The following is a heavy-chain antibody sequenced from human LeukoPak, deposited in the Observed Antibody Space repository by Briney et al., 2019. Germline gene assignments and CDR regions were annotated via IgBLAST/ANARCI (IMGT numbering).Heavy chain of an antibody. Sequence: SETLSLTCTVSGGSISSYYWSWIRQPPGKGLEWIGYIYYSGSTNYNPSLKSRVTISEDTSKNQFSLKLSSVTAADTAVYYCARGDRDFWSGYYTEYYYYGMDVWGQGTTVTVSS. V-gene: IGHV4-59*01. CDR3: ARGDRDFWSGYYTEYYYYGMDV. CDR2: IYYSGST. CDR1: GGSISSYY. D-gene: IGHD3-3*01. J-gene: IGHJ6*02.